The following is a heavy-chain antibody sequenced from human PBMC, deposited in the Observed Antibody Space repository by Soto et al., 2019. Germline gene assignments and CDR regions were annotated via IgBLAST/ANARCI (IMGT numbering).Heavy chain of an antibody. CDR1: GGSMRNYY. V-gene: IGHV4-59*01. D-gene: IGHD6-6*01. CDR3: TSSYSTSSSPDY. CDR2: VYHSEST. J-gene: IGHJ4*02. Sequence: SETLSLTCSVSGGSMRNYYWNWIRQPPGRGLEWIGYVYHSESTTYNPSLKSRVSMSVDVSRNHFSLTLHSVTAADTAVYFCTSSYSTSSSPDYWGQGTLVTVSS.